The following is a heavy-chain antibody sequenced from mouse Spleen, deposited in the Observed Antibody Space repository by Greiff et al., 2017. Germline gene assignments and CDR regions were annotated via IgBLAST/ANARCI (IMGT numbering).Heavy chain of an antibody. J-gene: IGHJ2*01. CDR1: GFNIKDYY. V-gene: IGHV14-4*02. D-gene: IGHD1-1*01. CDR2: IDPENGDT. Sequence: VQLQQSGAELVRSGASVKLSCTASGFNIKDYYMHWVKQRPEQGLEWIGWIDPENGDTEYAPKFQGKATMTADTSSNTAYLQLSSLTSEDTAVYYCNAGGYYGSSPYFDYWGQGTTLTVSS. CDR3: NAGGYYGSSPYFDY.